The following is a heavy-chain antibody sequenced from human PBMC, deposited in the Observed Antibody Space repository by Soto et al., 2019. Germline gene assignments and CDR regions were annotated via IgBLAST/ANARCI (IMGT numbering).Heavy chain of an antibody. V-gene: IGHV4-34*01. CDR3: ARQGRYGSGSSSFIHYYYYMDV. CDR2: INHSGST. CDR1: DGSFSGYY. J-gene: IGHJ6*03. Sequence: SETKSLTNAVDDGSFSGYYWRWIRQPPEKGLEWSGEINHSGSTNYNPSLKSRVTISVDTSKNQFSLKLSSVTAADTAAYYCARQGRYGSGSSSFIHYYYYMDVWGKGTTVNRLL. D-gene: IGHD3-10*01.